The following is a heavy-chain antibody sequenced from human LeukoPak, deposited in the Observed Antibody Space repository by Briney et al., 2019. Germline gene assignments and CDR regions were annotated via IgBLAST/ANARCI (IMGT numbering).Heavy chain of an antibody. Sequence: GGSLRLSCAASGFTLSSYAMTWVRQAPGKGLEWVSAMSGSGGSTYYADSVKGRFTISRDNAKNSLYLQMNSLRAEDTAVYYCARDSYYYDSSGYYFLPRYFQHWGQGTLVTVSS. CDR3: ARDSYYYDSSGYYFLPRYFQH. CDR2: MSGSGGST. J-gene: IGHJ1*01. CDR1: GFTLSSYA. D-gene: IGHD3-22*01. V-gene: IGHV3-23*01.